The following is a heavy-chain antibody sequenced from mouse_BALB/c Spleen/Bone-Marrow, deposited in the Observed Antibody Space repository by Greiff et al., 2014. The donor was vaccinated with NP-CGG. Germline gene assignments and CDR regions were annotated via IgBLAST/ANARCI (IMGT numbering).Heavy chain of an antibody. CDR2: IDPANGNT. Sequence: QRVESVAELAKPGASVKLSCTASGFNIKDTHMHWVKQGPEQGLEWIGRIDPANGNTKYDPNFQGKATITADTSSNTAYLQLSSLTSEDTAVYYCSRDYGGTAWFACWGHGTLVTVSA. J-gene: IGHJ3*01. D-gene: IGHD1-1*01. CDR1: GFNIKDTH. CDR3: SRDYGGTAWFAC. V-gene: IGHV14-3*02.